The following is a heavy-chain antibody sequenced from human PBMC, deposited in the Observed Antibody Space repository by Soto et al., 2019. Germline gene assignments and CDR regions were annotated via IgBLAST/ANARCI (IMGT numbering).Heavy chain of an antibody. D-gene: IGHD5-18*01. CDR1: GFTFSSYG. V-gene: IGHV3-30*18. J-gene: IGHJ4*02. Sequence: QVQLVESGGGVVQPGRSLRLSCAASGFTFSSYGMHWVRQAPGKGLEWVAVISYDGSNKYYADSVKGRFTISRDNSKNTLYLQMNSLRAEDTAVYYCAKDRSERGYSYGLDYWGQGTLVTVSS. CDR2: ISYDGSNK. CDR3: AKDRSERGYSYGLDY.